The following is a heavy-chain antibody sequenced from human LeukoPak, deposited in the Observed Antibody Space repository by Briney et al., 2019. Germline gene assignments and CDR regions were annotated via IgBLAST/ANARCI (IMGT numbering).Heavy chain of an antibody. CDR2: ISYDGSNK. CDR3: ARDPHPPGGYSYGYEY. D-gene: IGHD5-18*01. J-gene: IGHJ4*02. V-gene: IGHV3-30*04. Sequence: GRSLRPSCAASGFTFSSYAMHWVRQAPGKGLEWVAVISYDGSNKYYADSVKGRFTISRDNSKNTLYLQMNSLRAEDTAVYYCARDPHPPGGYSYGYEYWGQGTLVTVSS. CDR1: GFTFSSYA.